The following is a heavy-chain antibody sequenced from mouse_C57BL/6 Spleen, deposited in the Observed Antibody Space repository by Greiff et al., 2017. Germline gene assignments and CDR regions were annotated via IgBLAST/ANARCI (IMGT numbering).Heavy chain of an antibody. CDR1: GYTFTSYW. CDR3: ASPRYWYFDV. V-gene: IGHV1-69*01. J-gene: IGHJ1*03. Sequence: QVQLQQSGAELVMPGASVKLSCKASGYTFTSYWMHWVKQRPGQGLEWIGEIDPSDSYTNYNQKFKGKSTLTVDKSSSTAYMQLSSLTSEDSAVYYCASPRYWYFDVWGTGTTVTVSS. CDR2: IDPSDSYT.